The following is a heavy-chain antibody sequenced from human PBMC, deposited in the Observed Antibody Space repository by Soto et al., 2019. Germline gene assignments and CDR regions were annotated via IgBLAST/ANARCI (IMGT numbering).Heavy chain of an antibody. J-gene: IGHJ4*02. CDR1: GGSISSGGYY. D-gene: IGHD3-22*01. CDR3: ARVLNYYDSSGRSDY. Sequence: PSETLSLTCTVSGGSISSGGYYWSWIRQPPGKGLEWIGYIYYSGSTYYNPSLKSRVTISVDTSKNQFSLKLSSVTAADTAVYHCARVLNYYDSSGRSDYWGQGTLLTVSS. CDR2: IYYSGST. V-gene: IGHV4-30-4*01.